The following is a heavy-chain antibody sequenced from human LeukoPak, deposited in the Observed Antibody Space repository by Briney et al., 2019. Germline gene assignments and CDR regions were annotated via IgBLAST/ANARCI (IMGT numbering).Heavy chain of an antibody. Sequence: GGSLRLSCAASEFTFSSYAMSWVRQAPGKGLEWVSTISGDAGSTHYADSVKGRFTISREISKNTLYLQMNSLRAEDTAVYYRAIGAGDYYDSSGYGAFDIWGQGTMVTVSS. CDR1: EFTFSSYA. V-gene: IGHV3-23*01. J-gene: IGHJ3*02. CDR3: AIGAGDYYDSSGYGAFDI. D-gene: IGHD3-22*01. CDR2: ISGDAGST.